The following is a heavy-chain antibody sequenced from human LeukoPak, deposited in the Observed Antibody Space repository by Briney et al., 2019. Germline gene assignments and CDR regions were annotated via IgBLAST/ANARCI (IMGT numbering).Heavy chain of an antibody. CDR3: ATRNFGDYGAFDI. V-gene: IGHV1-24*01. CDR2: LHPEDGEA. D-gene: IGHD4-17*01. CDR1: GYTLSDLA. J-gene: IGHJ3*02. Sequence: ASVKVSCKVSGYTLSDLAMHWVRQAPGKGLEWMGGLHPEDGEAMYAQPLQGRVTMTEDTSTDTAYMKLSSLRSEDTAVYYCATRNFGDYGAFDIWGQGTMVTVSS.